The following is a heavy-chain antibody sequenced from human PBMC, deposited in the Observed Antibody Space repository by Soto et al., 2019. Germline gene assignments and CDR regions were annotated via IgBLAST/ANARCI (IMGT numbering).Heavy chain of an antibody. V-gene: IGHV1-69*13. J-gene: IGHJ6*02. CDR2: IIPIFGTA. D-gene: IGHD2-2*01. Sequence: SVKVSCKASGGTFSSYAISWVRQAPGQGLEWMGGIIPIFGTANYAQKFQGRVTITADESTSTAYMELSSLRSEDTAVYYCARDLVVPAATRPRHGMEVWGQGTTVTVSS. CDR3: ARDLVVPAATRPRHGMEV. CDR1: GGTFSSYA.